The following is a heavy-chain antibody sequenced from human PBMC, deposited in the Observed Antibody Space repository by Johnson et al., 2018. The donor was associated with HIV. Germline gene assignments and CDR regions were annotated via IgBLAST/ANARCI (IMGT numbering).Heavy chain of an antibody. CDR2: ISSDGSSI. CDR1: GFTFSSYC. CDR3: AEDRGLDAFDI. V-gene: IGHV3-74*01. D-gene: IGHD3-16*01. J-gene: IGHJ3*02. Sequence: EQLVESGGGLVQPGGSLRLSCAASGFTFSSYCMHWVRQAPGKGLVWVSRISSDGSSICYADSVKGRFTISRDNAKNTLYLQMNSLRAEDTAVYYCAEDRGLDAFDIWGQGTMVTVSS.